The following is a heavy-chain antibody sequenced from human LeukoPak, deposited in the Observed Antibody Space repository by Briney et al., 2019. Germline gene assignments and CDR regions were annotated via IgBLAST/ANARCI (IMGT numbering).Heavy chain of an antibody. CDR2: ISGSGGST. CDR1: GFTFSSYA. D-gene: IGHD2-2*01. Sequence: PGGSLRLSCAASGFTFSSYAMSWVRQAPGKGLEWVSAISGSGGSTYYADSVKGRFTISRDNSKNTLYLQMKSLRAEDTALYYCAKVRGFGLVPNDYWGQGALVIVSS. CDR3: AKVRGFGLVPNDY. V-gene: IGHV3-23*01. J-gene: IGHJ4*02.